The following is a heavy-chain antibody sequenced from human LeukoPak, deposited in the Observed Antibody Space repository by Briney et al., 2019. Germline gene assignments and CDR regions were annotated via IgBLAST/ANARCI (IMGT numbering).Heavy chain of an antibody. J-gene: IGHJ4*02. CDR2: ISGSGGST. CDR1: GFTFSSYG. D-gene: IGHD3-10*01. V-gene: IGHV3-23*01. CDR3: AKDWGYYYGSGSYYPLDY. Sequence: HSGGSLRLSCAASGFTFSSYGMSWVRQAPGKGLEWVSAISGSGGSTYYADSVKGRFTISRDNSKNTLYLQMNSLRAEDTAVYYCAKDWGYYYGSGSYYPLDYWGQGTLVTVSS.